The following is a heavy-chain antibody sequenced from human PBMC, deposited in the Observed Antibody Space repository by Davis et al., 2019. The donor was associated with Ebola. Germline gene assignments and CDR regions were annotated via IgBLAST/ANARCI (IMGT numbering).Heavy chain of an antibody. CDR1: GFTFSSYA. Sequence: GESLKISCAASGFTFSSYAMSWVRQAPGKGLEWVSAISGSGGSTYYADSVKGRFTISRDNSKNTLYLQMNSLRAEDTAVYYCAKGAGIVLMVYEPPYYYYGMDVWGQGTTVTVSS. D-gene: IGHD2-8*01. CDR2: ISGSGGST. CDR3: AKGAGIVLMVYEPPYYYYGMDV. V-gene: IGHV3-23*01. J-gene: IGHJ6*02.